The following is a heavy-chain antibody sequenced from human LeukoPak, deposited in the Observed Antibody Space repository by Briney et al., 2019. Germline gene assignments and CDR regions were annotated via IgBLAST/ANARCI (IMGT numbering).Heavy chain of an antibody. V-gene: IGHV3-11*06. CDR1: GFTFSDYY. Sequence: KPGGSLRLSCTASGFTFSDYYMSWIRQAPGKGLEWVSYISGSNTYTNYADSVKGRFTISRDNAKNSLYLQMNSLRAEDTAVYYCARGSSGWFNSDYWGQGTLVTVSS. D-gene: IGHD6-19*01. J-gene: IGHJ4*02. CDR2: ISGSNTYT. CDR3: ARGSSGWFNSDY.